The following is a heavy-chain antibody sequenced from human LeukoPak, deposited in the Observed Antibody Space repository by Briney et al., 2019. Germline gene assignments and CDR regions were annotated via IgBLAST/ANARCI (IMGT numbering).Heavy chain of an antibody. CDR2: IIPIFGTA. CDR1: GGTFSSYV. D-gene: IGHD7-27*01. CDR3: ARILGPDWFDP. Sequence: SVKVSCKASGGTFSSYVISWVRQAPGRGLEWMGGIIPIFGTANYAQKFQGRVTITADKSTSTAYMELSSLRSEDTAVYYCARILGPDWFDPRGQGTLVTVSS. J-gene: IGHJ5*02. V-gene: IGHV1-69*06.